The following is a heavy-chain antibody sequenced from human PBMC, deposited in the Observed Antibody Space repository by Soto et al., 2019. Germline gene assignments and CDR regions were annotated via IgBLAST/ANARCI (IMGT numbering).Heavy chain of an antibody. CDR3: ATLWFGESPF. J-gene: IGHJ4*02. V-gene: IGHV4-39*01. D-gene: IGHD3-10*01. Sequence: SETLSLTCTVSGGSISRNSYYWGWIRQPPGKGLEWIGSIYYSGSTYYNPSLKSRVTISVDTSKNQFSLKLNSVTAADTAVYYCATLWFGESPFWGQGTLVTVSS. CDR1: GGSISRNSYY. CDR2: IYYSGST.